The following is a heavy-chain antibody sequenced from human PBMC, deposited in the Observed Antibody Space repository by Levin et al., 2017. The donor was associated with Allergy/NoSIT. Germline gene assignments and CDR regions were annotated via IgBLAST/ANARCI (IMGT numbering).Heavy chain of an antibody. CDR2: IYYSGST. V-gene: IGHV4-59*01. CDR3: VRDIGVRQYSDSSGYSSSRAVWFDP. J-gene: IGHJ5*02. D-gene: IGHD3-22*01. Sequence: SETLSLTCTVSSGSISSYYWSWIRQPPGKGLEWIGYIYYSGSTNYNPSLKSRVTISVDTSKNQFSLKLSSVTAADTAVYYCVRDIGVRQYSDSSGYSSSRAVWFDPWGQGTLVTVSS. CDR1: SGSISSYY.